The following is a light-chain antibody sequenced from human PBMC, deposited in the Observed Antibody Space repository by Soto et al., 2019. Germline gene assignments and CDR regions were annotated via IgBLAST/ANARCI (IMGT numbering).Light chain of an antibody. V-gene: IGLV2-14*01. CDR1: KNDIGVYDF. Sequence: QSALTQPPSASGSPGQSVTISCTGTKNDIGVYDFVSWYQHHPGKAPRLIIYEVVQRPSGVPNRFSGSKSGNTASLTISGLQAEDEADYYCSSYTSSSTLAVFGTGTKLTVL. CDR2: EVV. J-gene: IGLJ1*01. CDR3: SSYTSSSTLAV.